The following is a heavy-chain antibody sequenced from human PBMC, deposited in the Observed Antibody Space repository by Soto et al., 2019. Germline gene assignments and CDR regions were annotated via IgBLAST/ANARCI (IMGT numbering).Heavy chain of an antibody. CDR2: ISSGSSYI. D-gene: IGHD6-13*01. J-gene: IGHJ4*02. V-gene: IGHV3-21*01. CDR3: ARDSSFSFDY. Sequence: GGSLRLSCAASGFTFSNYNMKWVRQAPGKGLEWVSSISSGSSYIYYTDSVKGRFTISRDNAKNSLYLQMNSLRAEGTAVYYCARDSSFSFDYWGQGTLVTVSS. CDR1: GFTFSNYN.